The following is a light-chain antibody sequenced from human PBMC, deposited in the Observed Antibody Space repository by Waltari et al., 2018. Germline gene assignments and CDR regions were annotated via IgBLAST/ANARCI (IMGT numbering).Light chain of an antibody. V-gene: IGLV4-69*01. Sequence: QLVLTPSPSASASLGASVKPTCPLSSAHTTNTIAWLQQKPEKGPRYLMKVNSDGSHNKGVEIPDRFSGSSSGAERYLTISSLQSEDEADYYCQTGGHGTWVFGGGTRLTVL. CDR1: SAHTTNT. CDR2: VNSDGSH. J-gene: IGLJ3*02. CDR3: QTGGHGTWV.